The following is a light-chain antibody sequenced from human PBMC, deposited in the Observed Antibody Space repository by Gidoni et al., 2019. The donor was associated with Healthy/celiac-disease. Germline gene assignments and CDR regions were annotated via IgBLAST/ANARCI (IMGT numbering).Light chain of an antibody. J-gene: IGLJ1*01. V-gene: IGLV6-57*01. CDR1: SGSIASNY. Sequence: NFMLTQPHPVSESPGKTVTISCTRSSGSIASNYVQWYQQRPGSSPTTVIYEDNQRPSGVPDRFSGSIDSSSNSAYLTISGLKTEDEADYYCQSYDSSNHYVFGTGTKVTVL. CDR2: EDN. CDR3: QSYDSSNHYV.